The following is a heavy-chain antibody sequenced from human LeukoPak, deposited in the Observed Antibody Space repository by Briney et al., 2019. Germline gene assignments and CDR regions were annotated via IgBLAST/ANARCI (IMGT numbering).Heavy chain of an antibody. J-gene: IGHJ3*02. V-gene: IGHV3-21*01. CDR1: GFTFSSYW. CDR2: ISSSSSYI. CDR3: ARDTQLAAFDI. Sequence: KTGGSLRLSCAASGFTFSSYWMSWVRQAPGKGLEWVSSISSSSSYIYCADSVKGRFTISRDNAKNSLYLQMNSLRAEDTAVYYCARDTQLAAFDIWGQGTMVTVSS. D-gene: IGHD6-6*01.